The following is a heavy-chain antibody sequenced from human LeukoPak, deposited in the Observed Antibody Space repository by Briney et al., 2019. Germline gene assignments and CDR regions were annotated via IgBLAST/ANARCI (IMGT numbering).Heavy chain of an antibody. CDR3: TRENYVPDS. J-gene: IGHJ4*02. Sequence: PGGSLRLSCVASGYTFSHYWMSWVRRTPGKGLEWVASISNGGYPTYYVDSVRGRFTISRDDARNSLFLQMNGLRADDTAVYYCTRENYVPDSWGQGTLVTVSS. CDR1: GYTFSHYW. V-gene: IGHV3-7*03. CDR2: ISNGGYPT. D-gene: IGHD3-10*02.